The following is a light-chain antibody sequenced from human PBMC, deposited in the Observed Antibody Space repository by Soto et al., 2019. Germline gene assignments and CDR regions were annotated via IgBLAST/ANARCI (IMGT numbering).Light chain of an antibody. J-gene: IGKJ1*01. CDR3: QQSYNFPRT. CDR2: SVY. V-gene: IGKV1-39*01. CDR1: QNIDTY. Sequence: DIQMTQSPSSLSASVGDRVTITCRASQNIDTYLNWYLQKPGQAPKLLIYSVYSLQSGVSPRFSGDGSGTDFTLTISSLQPEDFATYYCQQSYNFPRTFGQGTTV.